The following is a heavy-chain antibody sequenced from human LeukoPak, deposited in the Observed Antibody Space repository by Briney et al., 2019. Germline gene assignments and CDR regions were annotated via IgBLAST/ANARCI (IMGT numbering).Heavy chain of an antibody. CDR2: IYYSGST. CDR3: ASRLRWGGNFDY. V-gene: IGHV4-59*12. Sequence: SQTLSLTCTVSGGSISSYYWSWIRQPPGKGLEWTGYIYYSGSTNYNPSLKSRVTISVDTSKNQFSLKLSSVTAADTAVYYCASRLRWGGNFDYWGQGTLVTVSS. CDR1: GGSISSYY. D-gene: IGHD4-23*01. J-gene: IGHJ4*02.